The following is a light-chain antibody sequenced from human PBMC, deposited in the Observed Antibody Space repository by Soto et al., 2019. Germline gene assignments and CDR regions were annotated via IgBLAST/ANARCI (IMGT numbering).Light chain of an antibody. Sequence: EIVLTQSPGTLSLSPGERATLSCRASQSVANNYLAWYQQKPGQAPRLLIYGASSRATGIPDRFIGSGSGTDFTLTISRLEPADFEVYYWHQYGSSPSLGQGTKVYI. CDR2: GAS. CDR3: HQYGSSPS. CDR1: QSVANNY. V-gene: IGKV3-20*01. J-gene: IGKJ1*01.